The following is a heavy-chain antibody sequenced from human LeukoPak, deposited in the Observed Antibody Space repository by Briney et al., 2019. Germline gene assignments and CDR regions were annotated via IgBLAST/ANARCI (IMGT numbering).Heavy chain of an antibody. CDR3: AKCPTGDPKFDY. CDR2: IYSSGST. Sequence: PSETLSLTCSVSGGSISNYFWTWIRQPPGKGLEWIGYIYSSGSTYYNPSLKSRVTISVDTSKNRFSLKLSTVTASVTAQYYCAKCPTGDPKFDYWGQGTLVTVSS. D-gene: IGHD7-27*01. V-gene: IGHV4-59*08. CDR1: GGSISNYF. J-gene: IGHJ4*02.